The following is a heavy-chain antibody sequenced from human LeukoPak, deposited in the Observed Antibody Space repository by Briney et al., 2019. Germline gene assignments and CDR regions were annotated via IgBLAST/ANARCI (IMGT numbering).Heavy chain of an antibody. D-gene: IGHD6-19*01. CDR2: INTNTGNP. CDR3: ARGGSSGWVDKRIFGGSYYFDY. CDR1: GYTFTSYA. V-gene: IGHV7-4-1*02. J-gene: IGHJ4*02. Sequence: ASVKVSCKASGYTFTSYAMNWVRQAPGQGLEWMGWINTNTGNPTYAQGFTGRFVFSLDTSVSTAYLQISSLKAEDTAVYYCARGGSSGWVDKRIFGGSYYFDYWGQGTLVTVSS.